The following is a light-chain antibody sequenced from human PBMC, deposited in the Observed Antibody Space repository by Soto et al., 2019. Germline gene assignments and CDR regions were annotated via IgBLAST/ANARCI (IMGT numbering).Light chain of an antibody. CDR1: QSVSSSY. J-gene: IGKJ3*01. CDR3: QHYGTSPLFI. V-gene: IGKV3-20*01. CDR2: GAS. Sequence: EIVLTQSPGTLSLSPGERATLSCRASQSVSSSYLAWYQQKPGQAPRLLIYGASSRATGIPDRFSGSGSGTDFTLTISRLEPEDFAVYYCQHYGTSPLFIFGPGTIVDIK.